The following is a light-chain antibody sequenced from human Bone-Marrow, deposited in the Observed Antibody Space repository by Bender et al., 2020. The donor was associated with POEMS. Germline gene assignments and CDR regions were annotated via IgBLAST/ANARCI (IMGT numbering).Light chain of an antibody. V-gene: IGLV2-14*03. J-gene: IGLJ3*02. Sequence: QSALTQPASVSGSPGRSITISCTGTSSDIGVYNYVSWYQQLPGKAPKLMIYDVTHRPSGVSDRFSGYKSGNTASLTISGLQAEDEADYYCSSYTKTNTLVFGGGTRLTVL. CDR1: SSDIGVYNY. CDR3: SSYTKTNTLV. CDR2: DVT.